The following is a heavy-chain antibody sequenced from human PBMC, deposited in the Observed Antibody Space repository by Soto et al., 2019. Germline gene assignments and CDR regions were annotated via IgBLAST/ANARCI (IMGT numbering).Heavy chain of an antibody. V-gene: IGHV3-21*01. D-gene: IGHD2-21*01. Sequence: GGSLRLSCAASGFTFSSYSMNWVRQAPGKGLEWVSSISSSSSYIYYADSVKGRFTISRDNAKNSLYLQMNSLRAEDTAVYYWASNFVFCGGGYMGFDYYYYYYMDVWGKGTTVTVSS. CDR2: ISSSSSYI. J-gene: IGHJ6*03. CDR3: ASNFVFCGGGYMGFDYYYYYYMDV. CDR1: GFTFSSYS.